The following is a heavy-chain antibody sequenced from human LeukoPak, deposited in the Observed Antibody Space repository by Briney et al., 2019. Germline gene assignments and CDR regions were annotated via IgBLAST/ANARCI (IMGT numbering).Heavy chain of an antibody. CDR2: IIPIFGTA. Sequence: ASVKVSCKASGGTFSSYAISWVRQAPGQGLEWMGGIIPIFGTANYAQKFQGRVTITTDESTSTAYMELSSLRSEDTAVYYCARSPSRYSSSSRTGYYCYYMDVWGKGTTVTVSS. CDR3: ARSPSRYSSSSRTGYYCYYMDV. V-gene: IGHV1-69*05. J-gene: IGHJ6*03. CDR1: GGTFSSYA. D-gene: IGHD6-6*01.